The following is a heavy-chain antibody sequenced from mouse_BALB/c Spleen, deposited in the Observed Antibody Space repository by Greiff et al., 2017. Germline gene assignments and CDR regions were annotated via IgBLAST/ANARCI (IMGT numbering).Heavy chain of an antibody. D-gene: IGHD1-1*02. CDR2: IWSGGST. CDR1: GFSLTSYG. CDR3: ARNLVQGFAY. Sequence: VQLVESGPGLVQPSQSLSITCTVSGFSLTSYGVHWVRQSPGKGLEWLGVIWSGGSTDYNAAFISRLSISKDNSKSQVFFKMNSLQANDTAIYYCARNLVQGFAYWGQGTLVTVSA. V-gene: IGHV2-2*02. J-gene: IGHJ3*01.